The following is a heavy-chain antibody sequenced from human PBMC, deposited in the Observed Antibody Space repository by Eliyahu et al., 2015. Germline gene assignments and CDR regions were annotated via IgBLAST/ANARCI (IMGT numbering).Heavy chain of an antibody. CDR2: ISXDGSNK. J-gene: IGHJ6*02. CDR1: GFTFSSYA. CDR3: ARVGAYCSGGSCYWDYYGMDV. Sequence: QVQLVESGGGVVQPGRSLRLSCAASGFTFSSYAMHWVRQAPGKGLEWVAVISXDGSNKYSADSVKGRFTISRDNSKNTLHLQMNSLRAEDTAVYYCARVGAYCSGGSCYWDYYGMDVWGQGTTVTVSS. D-gene: IGHD2-15*01. V-gene: IGHV3-30-3*01.